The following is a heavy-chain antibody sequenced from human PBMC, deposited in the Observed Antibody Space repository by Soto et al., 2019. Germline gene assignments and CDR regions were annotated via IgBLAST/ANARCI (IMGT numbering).Heavy chain of an antibody. V-gene: IGHV3-23*01. Sequence: GGSLRLSCVASGFTFSNYAMSWVRQAPGKGLEWVSAISGSGAETYYADSVQGRFIISRDNAKNSLYLQMSSLRAEDTAVYYCAREHYDYVWGSYRYIPYYFDYWGQGTLVTVSS. J-gene: IGHJ4*02. CDR3: AREHYDYVWGSYRYIPYYFDY. CDR1: GFTFSNYA. CDR2: ISGSGAET. D-gene: IGHD3-16*02.